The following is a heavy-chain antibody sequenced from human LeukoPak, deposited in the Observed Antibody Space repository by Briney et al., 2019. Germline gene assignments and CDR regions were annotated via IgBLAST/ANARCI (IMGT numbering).Heavy chain of an antibody. D-gene: IGHD6-13*01. J-gene: IGHJ1*01. V-gene: IGHV1-2*02. Sequence: ASVKVSCKASGYTFTGYYMHWVRQAPGQGLEWMGWINPNSGGTNYAQKLQGRVTMTRDTSISTAYMELSRLRSDDTAVYYCARALSYMQQLAEYFQHWGQGTLVTVSS. CDR2: INPNSGGT. CDR3: ARALSYMQQLAEYFQH. CDR1: GYTFTGYY.